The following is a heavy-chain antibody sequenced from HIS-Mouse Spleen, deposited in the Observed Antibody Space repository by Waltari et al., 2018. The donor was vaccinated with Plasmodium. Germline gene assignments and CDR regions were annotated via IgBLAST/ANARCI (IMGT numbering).Heavy chain of an antibody. CDR3: ARGMKSSSSAFDI. CDR2: IYGGGST. J-gene: IGHJ3*02. CDR1: GLSDIRNF. D-gene: IGHD6-6*01. Sequence: EVQLVESGGGLIQPGGSVRPSCTSSGLSDIRNFMCRDRQAPGMWLDVYSVIYGGGSTYYADSVQGRFTISRDNSKNTLYLQMNSLSAEDTAVYYCARGMKSSSSAFDIWGQGTMVTVSS. V-gene: IGHV3-53*01.